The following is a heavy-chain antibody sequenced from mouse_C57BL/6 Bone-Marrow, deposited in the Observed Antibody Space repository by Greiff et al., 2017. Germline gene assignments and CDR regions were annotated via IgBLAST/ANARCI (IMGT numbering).Heavy chain of an antibody. CDR3: ARAYSNYVYFDY. Sequence: EVQGVESGGGLVKPGGSLKLSCAASGFTFSSYAMSWVRQTPEKRLEWVATISDGGSYTYYPDNVKGRFTISRDNAKNNLYLQMSHLKSEDTAMYYCARAYSNYVYFDYWGQGTTLTVSS. CDR1: GFTFSSYA. D-gene: IGHD2-5*01. J-gene: IGHJ2*01. CDR2: ISDGGSYT. V-gene: IGHV5-4*01.